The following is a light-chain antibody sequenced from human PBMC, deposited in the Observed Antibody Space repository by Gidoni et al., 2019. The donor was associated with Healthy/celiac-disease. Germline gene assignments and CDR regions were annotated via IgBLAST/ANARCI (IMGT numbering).Light chain of an antibody. CDR3: QQYGSSPPMYT. CDR2: GAS. J-gene: IGKJ2*01. V-gene: IGKV3-20*01. Sequence: EIVLTQSPGTLPLSPGERATLACSASQSVSSSYLAWYQQKPGQAPRLLIYGASSRATGIPDRFSGSGSGTDFTLTISRLEPEDFAVYYCQQYGSSPPMYTFGQGTKLEIK. CDR1: QSVSSSY.